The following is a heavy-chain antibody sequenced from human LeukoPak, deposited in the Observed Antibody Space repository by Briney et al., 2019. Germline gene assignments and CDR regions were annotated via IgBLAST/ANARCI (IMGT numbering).Heavy chain of an antibody. D-gene: IGHD6-6*01. V-gene: IGHV1-18*01. J-gene: IGHJ6*02. CDR1: GYTFTKYG. Sequence: ASVNVSFKASGYTFTKYGISWVRQAPGQGREGVGWISAYNGNTNYAQKLQGRVTMTTDTSTSTAYMELRSLRSDDTAVYYCARDGKQLVPGYYYGMDVWGQGTTVTVSS. CDR3: ARDGKQLVPGYYYGMDV. CDR2: ISAYNGNT.